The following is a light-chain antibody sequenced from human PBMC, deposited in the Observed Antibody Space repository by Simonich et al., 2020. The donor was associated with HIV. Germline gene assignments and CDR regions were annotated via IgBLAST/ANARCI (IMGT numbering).Light chain of an antibody. CDR2: KAS. V-gene: IGKV1-5*03. J-gene: IGKJ1*01. Sequence: DIQMTQSPSTLSASLGDRVTITCRASQSVSTWVAWYQQKPGKAPKLLIYKASSLESGVPLRFSGSGCGTEFTLTISSLQPDDFATYYCQQYNNYRTFGQGTKVEIK. CDR3: QQYNNYRT. CDR1: QSVSTW.